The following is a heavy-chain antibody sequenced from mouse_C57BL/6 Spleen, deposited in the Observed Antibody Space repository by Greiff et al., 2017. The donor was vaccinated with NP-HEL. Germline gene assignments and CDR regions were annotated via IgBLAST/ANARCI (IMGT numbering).Heavy chain of an antibody. Sequence: EVQGVESGGGLVKPGGSLKLSCAASGFTFSSYAMSWVRQTPEKRLEWVATISDGGSYTYYPDNVKGRFTISRDNAKNNLYLQMSHLKSEDTAMYYCARVRDYYGSFYWYFDVWGTGTTVTVSS. CDR2: ISDGGSYT. CDR3: ARVRDYYGSFYWYFDV. D-gene: IGHD1-1*01. J-gene: IGHJ1*03. V-gene: IGHV5-4*01. CDR1: GFTFSSYA.